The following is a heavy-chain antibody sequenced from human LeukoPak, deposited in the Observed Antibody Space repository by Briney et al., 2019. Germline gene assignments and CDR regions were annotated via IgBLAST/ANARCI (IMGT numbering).Heavy chain of an antibody. V-gene: IGHV3-23*01. J-gene: IGHJ6*02. D-gene: IGHD3-22*01. CDR3: AKDEPDYYDSSGYRHYYNGMDV. Sequence: GGSLRLSCAASGFTFSSYAMSWVRQALGKGLEWVSAISGSGGSTYYADSVKGRFTISRDNSKNTLYLQMNSLRAEDTAVYYCAKDEPDYYDSSGYRHYYNGMDVWGQGTTVTVSS. CDR1: GFTFSSYA. CDR2: ISGSGGST.